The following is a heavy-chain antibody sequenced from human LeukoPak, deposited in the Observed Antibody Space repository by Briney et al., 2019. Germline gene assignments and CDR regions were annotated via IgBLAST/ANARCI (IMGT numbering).Heavy chain of an antibody. J-gene: IGHJ4*02. CDR3: ARAETAAGIPPDFDY. CDR2: ISSSSSYI. CDR1: GFTFSSYS. V-gene: IGHV3-21*01. D-gene: IGHD6-13*01. Sequence: PGGSLRLSCAASGFTFSSYSMNWVRQAPGKGLEWVSSISSSSSYIYYADSVKGRFTISRDNAKNSLYLQMNSLRADDTAVYYCARAETAAGIPPDFDYWGQGTLVTVSS.